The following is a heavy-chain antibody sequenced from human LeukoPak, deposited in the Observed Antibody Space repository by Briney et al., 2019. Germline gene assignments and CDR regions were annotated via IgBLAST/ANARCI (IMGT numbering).Heavy chain of an antibody. CDR1: GFNYSSYT. CDR2: IKQDGSEK. CDR3: AREPYDILTGWHFYYYGMDV. D-gene: IGHD3-9*01. Sequence: QTGGSLRLSCAASGFNYSSYTMSWVRQAPGKGLEWVANIKQDGSEKYYVDSVKGRFTISRDNAKNSLYLQMNSLRAEDTAVYYCAREPYDILTGWHFYYYGMDVWGQGTTVTVSS. J-gene: IGHJ6*02. V-gene: IGHV3-7*01.